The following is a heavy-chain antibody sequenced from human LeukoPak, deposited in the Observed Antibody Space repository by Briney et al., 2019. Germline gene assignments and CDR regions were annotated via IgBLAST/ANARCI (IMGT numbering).Heavy chain of an antibody. D-gene: IGHD3-16*01. V-gene: IGHV4-4*09. CDR1: GGSISSYY. CDR3: ASSVVGGVGETDWFDP. CDR2: IYTSGST. J-gene: IGHJ5*02. Sequence: SETLSFTCTASGGSISSYYWSWLRQPPGKGLEWIGYIYTSGSTNYSPSLKSRVTISVDTSNNQFSLKLSSVTAADTAVYYCASSVVGGVGETDWFDPWGQGTLVTVSS.